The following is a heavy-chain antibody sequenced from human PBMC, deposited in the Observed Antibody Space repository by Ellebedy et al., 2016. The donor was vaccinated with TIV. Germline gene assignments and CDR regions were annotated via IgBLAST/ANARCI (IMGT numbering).Heavy chain of an antibody. CDR1: GGSISSGSYY. CDR3: ARGIVVVPAAWVDY. Sequence: SETLSLXCTVSGGSISSGSYYWSWIRQPAGKGLEWIGRIYTSGSTNYNPSLKSRVTMSVDTSKNQFSLKLSSVTAADTAVYYCARGIVVVPAAWVDYWGQGTLVTVSS. D-gene: IGHD2-2*01. J-gene: IGHJ4*02. CDR2: IYTSGST. V-gene: IGHV4-61*02.